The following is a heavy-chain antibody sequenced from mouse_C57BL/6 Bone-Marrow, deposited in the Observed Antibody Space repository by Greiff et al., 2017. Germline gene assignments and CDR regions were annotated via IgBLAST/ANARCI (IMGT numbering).Heavy chain of an antibody. V-gene: IGHV5-2*01. Sequence: DVMLVESGGGLVQPGESLKLSCESNEYEFPSHDMSWVRKTPEKRLELVAAINSDGGSPYYPDTMERRFIISRDNTKHTLYLQMSSLRSEDTALYYCARLSYGSSSYYAMDYWGQGTSVTVSS. J-gene: IGHJ4*01. CDR2: INSDGGSP. CDR3: ARLSYGSSSYYAMDY. D-gene: IGHD1-1*01. CDR1: EYEFPSHD.